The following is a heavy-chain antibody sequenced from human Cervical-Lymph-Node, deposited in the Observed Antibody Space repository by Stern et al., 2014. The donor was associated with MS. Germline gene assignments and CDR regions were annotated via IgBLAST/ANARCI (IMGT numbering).Heavy chain of an antibody. CDR1: GGSFSMDS. Sequence: VQLVESGAEVKKPGSSVKVSCKASGGSFSMDSISWVRQAPGQGLEWMGGLTPMFGTSNYAQKFQGRVTTTADVSTSTAYMELTSLRSEDTAVYFCARDQGGIADSWGQGTLVIFSS. V-gene: IGHV1-69*01. CDR2: LTPMFGTS. CDR3: ARDQGGIADS. J-gene: IGHJ4*02. D-gene: IGHD6-13*01.